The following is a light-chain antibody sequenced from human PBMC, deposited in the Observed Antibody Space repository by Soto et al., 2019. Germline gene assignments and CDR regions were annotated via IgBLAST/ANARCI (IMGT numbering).Light chain of an antibody. CDR3: QQYKNWPL. CDR1: HSVNSH. J-gene: IGKJ5*01. Sequence: MMITQSPATFSVSPGERVTLSCRTSHSVNSHVAWYQQKPGQAPRLLLYGASTRATGIPVRFSGSGFGTEFTLTISSLQSEDFAVYYCQQYKNWPLFGQGTRLEIK. CDR2: GAS. V-gene: IGKV3-15*01.